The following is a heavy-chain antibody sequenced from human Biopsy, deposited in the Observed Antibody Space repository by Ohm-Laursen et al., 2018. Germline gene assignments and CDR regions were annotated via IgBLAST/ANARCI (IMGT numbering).Heavy chain of an antibody. Sequence: PSVKASCKAPTGTFNSYGIIWGRQAPGQGLEWMGRIIPILRTTAYAQTFLGRVTITADSPTSTVDMELTSLTSDDTAVYFCAREAIGYQLPCDDWGQGTLVTVSS. V-gene: IGHV1-69*11. CDR1: TGTFNSYG. CDR3: AREAIGYQLPCDD. J-gene: IGHJ4*02. CDR2: IIPILRTT. D-gene: IGHD2-2*01.